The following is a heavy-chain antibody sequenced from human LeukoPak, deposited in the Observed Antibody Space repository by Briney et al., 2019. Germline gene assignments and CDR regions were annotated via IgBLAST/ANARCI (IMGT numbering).Heavy chain of an antibody. D-gene: IGHD3-9*01. Sequence: PGRSLRLSCAASGFTFSSYAMSWVRQAPGKGLEWVSAISGSGGSTYYADSVKGRFTISRDNSKNTLYLQMNSLRAEDTAVYYCAKDPHGDILTGYNWFDPWGQGTPVTVSS. V-gene: IGHV3-23*01. CDR2: ISGSGGST. CDR3: AKDPHGDILTGYNWFDP. J-gene: IGHJ5*02. CDR1: GFTFSSYA.